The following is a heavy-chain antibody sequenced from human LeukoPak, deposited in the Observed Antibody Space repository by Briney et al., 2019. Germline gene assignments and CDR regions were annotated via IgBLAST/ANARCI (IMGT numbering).Heavy chain of an antibody. D-gene: IGHD3-10*01. CDR1: GGSISSGSYY. Sequence: SETLSLTCTVSGGSISSGSYYWSWIRQPAGKGLEWIGRIYTSGSTNYNPSLKSRVTISVDTSKNQFSLKLSSVTAADTAVYYCARMGITMVRGVIGYWGQGTLVTVSS. CDR3: ARMGITMVRGVIGY. J-gene: IGHJ4*02. V-gene: IGHV4-61*02. CDR2: IYTSGST.